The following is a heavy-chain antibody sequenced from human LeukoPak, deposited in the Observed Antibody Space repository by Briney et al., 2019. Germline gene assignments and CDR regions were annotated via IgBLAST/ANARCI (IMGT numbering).Heavy chain of an antibody. J-gene: IGHJ6*02. D-gene: IGHD3-9*01. Sequence: PGGSVRLSCAASGFMLNTNAMSWVRQAPGKGLEWVSYITDSGNTIHYADSVKGRFTISRDNAKNSLYLQMNSLRAEDTAVYYCARSIGLTGGGVDVWGQGTTVTVSS. CDR2: ITDSGNTI. CDR3: ARSIGLTGGGVDV. V-gene: IGHV3-11*01. CDR1: GFMLNTNA.